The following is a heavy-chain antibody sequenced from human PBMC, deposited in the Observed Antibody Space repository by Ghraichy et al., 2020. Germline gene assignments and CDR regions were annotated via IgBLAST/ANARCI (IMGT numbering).Heavy chain of an antibody. CDR3: VRNGCPSIGEPCSTYGFDV. V-gene: IGHV3-21*01. J-gene: IGHJ6*02. CDR2: ISTTSGHI. CDR1: GVTFRGYD. Sequence: GGSLRLSCVASGVTFRGYDMNWVRQAPGKGLEWISSISTTSGHIYYADSVQARFTVSRDNAESSLYLQMNSLRAEDTAVYFCVRNGCPSIGEPCSTYGFDVWGQGTTVSVSS. D-gene: IGHD2-21*01.